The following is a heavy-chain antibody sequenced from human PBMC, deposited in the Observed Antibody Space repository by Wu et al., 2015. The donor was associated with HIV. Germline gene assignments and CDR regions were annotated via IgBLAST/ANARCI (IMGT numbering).Heavy chain of an antibody. CDR1: GYTFTSYG. J-gene: IGHJ6*02. D-gene: IGHD6-19*01. CDR2: ISAYDGNT. CDR3: VRDQQWPTKYYHYYGMDV. Sequence: QVQLVQSGAEVKKPGASVKVSCKAAGYTFTSYGISWVRQAPGQGLEWMGWISAYDGNTNYAQKFQGRVTMTTDTSTSTAYMELRSLRYDDTAVYYCVRDQQWPTKYYHYYGMDVWGQGTTVTVSS. V-gene: IGHV1-18*01.